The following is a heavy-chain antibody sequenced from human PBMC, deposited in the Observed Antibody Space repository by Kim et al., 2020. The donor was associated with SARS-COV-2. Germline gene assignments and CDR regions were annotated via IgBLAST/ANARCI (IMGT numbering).Heavy chain of an antibody. J-gene: IGHJ4*02. D-gene: IGHD2-15*01. CDR3: ASAPDGGIPETYFGY. CDR2: IYYSGST. CDR1: GGSFSSYT. V-gene: IGHV4-59*01. Sequence: SETLSLTCTVSGGSFSSYTWSWIRQPPGKGLEWIGDIYYSGSTNYNPSLKSRVTISVDTSKNQFSLKLSSVTAADTAVYYCASAPDGGIPETYFGYWGQGTLVTVSS.